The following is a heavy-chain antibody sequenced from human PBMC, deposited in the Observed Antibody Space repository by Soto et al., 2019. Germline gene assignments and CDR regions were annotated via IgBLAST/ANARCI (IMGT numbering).Heavy chain of an antibody. CDR3: ARVGGYTNPNDY. V-gene: IGHV3-21*01. CDR2: NTSRCEYT. Sequence: PGGSMRLSCAASGFPLSAYRISWFRQAPGKGPEWVSSNTSRCEYTDYSNSLKGRFTISRENAKNSLYLHMHSLRAEHAAFLYCARVGGYTNPNDYRGQGTLVTVSS. CDR1: GFPLSAYR. D-gene: IGHD5-12*01. J-gene: IGHJ4*02.